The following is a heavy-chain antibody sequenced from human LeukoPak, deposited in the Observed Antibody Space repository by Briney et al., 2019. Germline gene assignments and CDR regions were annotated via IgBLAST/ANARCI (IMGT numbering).Heavy chain of an antibody. CDR2: MKSDGSST. CDR3: AVRQGGSYTGESDY. D-gene: IGHD3-10*01. Sequence: GGSLRLSCAASGFTFSSYWMHWVRQAPGKGLMWVSRMKSDGSSTSYADSVKGRFTISRDNAKNTLYLQMNSLRAEDTAVHYCAVRQGGSYTGESDYWGQGTLVTVSS. J-gene: IGHJ4*02. V-gene: IGHV3-74*01. CDR1: GFTFSSYW.